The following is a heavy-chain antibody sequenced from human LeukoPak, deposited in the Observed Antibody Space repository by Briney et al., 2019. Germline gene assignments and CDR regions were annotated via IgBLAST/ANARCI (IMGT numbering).Heavy chain of an antibody. V-gene: IGHV4-59*11. CDR1: GGSISSHY. J-gene: IGHJ4*02. CDR2: IYYSGNS. CDR3: ARVGSGSFDY. Sequence: SETLSLTCTVSGGSISSHYWSWIRQPPGKGLEWIGYIYYSGNSNCNPSLKSRVTISIDTSKNQFSLKLSSVTAADTAVYYCARVGSGSFDYWGQGTLVTVSS. D-gene: IGHD3-10*01.